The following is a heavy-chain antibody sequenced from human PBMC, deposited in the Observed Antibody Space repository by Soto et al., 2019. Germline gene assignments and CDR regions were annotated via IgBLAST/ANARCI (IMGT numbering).Heavy chain of an antibody. V-gene: IGHV3-23*01. Sequence: PGGSLRLSCAASGFTFSSYAMSWVRQAPGKGLEWVSTISAGGSSTYYADSVKGRFTISRDNSKNTLYLQMNSLRPEDTAVYYCAKEGALGLYYSDYWGQGTLVTVSS. J-gene: IGHJ4*02. CDR3: AKEGALGLYYSDY. D-gene: IGHD3-10*01. CDR2: ISAGGSST. CDR1: GFTFSSYA.